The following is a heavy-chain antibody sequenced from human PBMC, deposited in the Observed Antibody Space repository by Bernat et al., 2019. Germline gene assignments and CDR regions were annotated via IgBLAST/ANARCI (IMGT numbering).Heavy chain of an antibody. V-gene: IGHV3-23*01. CDR1: GFTFSSYA. CDR3: AKDAPFDHGDQTNFDY. J-gene: IGHJ4*02. D-gene: IGHD4-17*01. Sequence: EVQLLESGGGLVQPGGSLRLSCAASGFTFSSYATSWVRQAPGKGLEWVSAISGSGGSTYYADSVKGRFTISRGNSKNTLYLQMNSLRAEDTAVYYCAKDAPFDHGDQTNFDYWGQGTLVTVSS. CDR2: ISGSGGST.